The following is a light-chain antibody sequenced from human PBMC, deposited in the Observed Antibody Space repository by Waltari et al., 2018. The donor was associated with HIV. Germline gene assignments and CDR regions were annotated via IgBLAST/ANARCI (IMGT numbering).Light chain of an antibody. CDR1: SFDVGGHNS. CDR3: NSYTTNRLHV. CDR2: DVN. V-gene: IGLV2-14*01. Sequence: QSALTQPVSVSGSPGQSITISCSGTSFDVGGHNSFSWYQHRPGSAPRLIIYDVNERPSGVSHRFSGSKSGNTASLTISGLQPEDEADYYCNSYTTNRLHVFGIGTKVTVL. J-gene: IGLJ1*01.